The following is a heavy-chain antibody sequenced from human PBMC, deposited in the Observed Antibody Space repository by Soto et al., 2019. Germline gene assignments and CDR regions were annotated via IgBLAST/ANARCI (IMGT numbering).Heavy chain of an antibody. CDR1: GGSISSYH. D-gene: IGHD2-8*01. V-gene: IGHV4-4*07. CDR3: ASIVLMVYESSGWFDP. CDR2: IYTSGST. Sequence: SETLSLTCTVSGGSISSYHWSWIRQPAGKGLEWIGRIYTSGSTNYNPSLKSRVTMSVDTSKNQFSLKLSSVTAADTAVYYCASIVLMVYESSGWFDPWGQGTLVTVSS. J-gene: IGHJ5*02.